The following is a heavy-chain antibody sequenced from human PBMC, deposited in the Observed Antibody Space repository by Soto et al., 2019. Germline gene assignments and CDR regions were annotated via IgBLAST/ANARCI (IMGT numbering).Heavy chain of an antibody. V-gene: IGHV4-30-2*01. D-gene: IGHD3-22*01. J-gene: IGHJ4*02. CDR1: GGSISSGGYS. Sequence: SETLSLTCAVSGGSISSGGYSWSWIRQPPGKGLEWIGYIYHSGSTYYNPSLKSRVTISVDRSKNQFSLKLSSVTAADTAVYYCARGYYDSSGYYYSPQLDYWGQGTLVTVSS. CDR3: ARGYYDSSGYYYSPQLDY. CDR2: IYHSGST.